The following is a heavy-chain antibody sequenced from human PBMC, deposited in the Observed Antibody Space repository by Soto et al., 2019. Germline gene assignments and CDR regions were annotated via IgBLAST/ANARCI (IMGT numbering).Heavy chain of an antibody. Sequence: SATLSLTCTVSCISISSYFCSWIRQPPGKGLEWIGYIYYSGSTNYNPSLKSRVTISVDTSKNQFSLKLSSVTAADTAVYYCARSSIRLGVGWFDPWGQGTLVTVSS. CDR2: IYYSGST. CDR3: ARSSIRLGVGWFDP. V-gene: IGHV4-59*01. CDR1: CISISSYF. J-gene: IGHJ5*02. D-gene: IGHD2-2*01.